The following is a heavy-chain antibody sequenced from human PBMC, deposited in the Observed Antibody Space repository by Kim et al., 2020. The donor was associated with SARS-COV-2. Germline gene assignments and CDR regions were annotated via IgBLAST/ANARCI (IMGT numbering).Heavy chain of an antibody. D-gene: IGHD1-26*01. V-gene: IGHV4-4*08. CDR3: ARSTAWERLGFDY. J-gene: IGHJ4*02. Sequence: YNPSLNSRVTLHVDTSKNQVSLKRSSGTAADTAVYYCARSTAWERLGFDYWGQGTLVTVSS.